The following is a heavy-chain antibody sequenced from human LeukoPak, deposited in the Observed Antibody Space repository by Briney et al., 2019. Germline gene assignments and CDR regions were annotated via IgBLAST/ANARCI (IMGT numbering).Heavy chain of an antibody. V-gene: IGHV4-39*07. D-gene: IGHD3-10*01. CDR1: GGSISSSSYY. CDR3: ARATMVRGVIIGHFDY. CDR2: IYYSGST. Sequence: SETLSLTCTVSGGSISSSSYYWGWIRQPPGKGLEWIGTIYYSGSTYYNPSLKSQVTISVDTSKNQFSLKLSSVTAADTAVYYCARATMVRGVIIGHFDYWGQGTLVTVSS. J-gene: IGHJ4*02.